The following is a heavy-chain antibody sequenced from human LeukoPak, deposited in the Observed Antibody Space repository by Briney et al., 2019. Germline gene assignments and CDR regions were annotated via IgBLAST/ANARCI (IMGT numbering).Heavy chain of an antibody. CDR2: INHSGST. CDR1: GGSFSGYY. V-gene: IGHV4-34*01. D-gene: IGHD2-21*01. CDR3: ARSTYSLFDY. Sequence: SETLSLTCAVYGGSFSGYYWSWIRQPPGKGLEWIGEINHSGSTNYNPSLKSRVTISVDTSKNQFSLKLSSVTAADTAVYYCARSTYSLFDYWGQGTLVTVSS. J-gene: IGHJ4*02.